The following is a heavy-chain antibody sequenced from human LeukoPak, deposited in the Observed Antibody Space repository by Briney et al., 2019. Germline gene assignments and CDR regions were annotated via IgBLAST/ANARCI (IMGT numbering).Heavy chain of an antibody. J-gene: IGHJ4*02. Sequence: VGSLRLSCAASGFTFSSYGMHWVRQAPGKGLEWVAFIRYDGSNKYYADSVKGRFTISRDNSKNTLYLQMNSLRAEDTAVYYCAKDSSSHPRGFDYWGQGTLVTVSS. D-gene: IGHD6-13*01. CDR3: AKDSSSHPRGFDY. V-gene: IGHV3-30*02. CDR1: GFTFSSYG. CDR2: IRYDGSNK.